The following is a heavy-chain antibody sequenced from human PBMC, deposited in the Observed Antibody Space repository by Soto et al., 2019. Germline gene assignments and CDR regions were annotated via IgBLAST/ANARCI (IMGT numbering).Heavy chain of an antibody. CDR3: ARSRYYGSGSSNGMDV. CDR2: INHSGSS. J-gene: IGHJ6*02. V-gene: IGHV4-34*01. D-gene: IGHD3-10*01. CDR1: GGSFSGYY. Sequence: PSETLSLTCAVYGGSFSGYYWSWIRQPPGRGLEWIGEINHSGSSNYNPSLKSRVTLSVDTSKNQFSLKLSSVTAADTAVYYCARSRYYGSGSSNGMDVWGQGTTVTVS.